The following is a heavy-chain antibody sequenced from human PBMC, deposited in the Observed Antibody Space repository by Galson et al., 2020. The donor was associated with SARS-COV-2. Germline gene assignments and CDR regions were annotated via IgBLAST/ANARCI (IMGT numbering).Heavy chain of an antibody. CDR1: GFTFSSYG. J-gene: IGHJ4*02. V-gene: IGHV3-30*18. CDR3: AKGIYYYDRSGYLPFVY. Sequence: GGSLRLSCAASGFTFSSYGMHWVRQAPGKGLEWVAVLSYDGSNKYYADSVKGRFTISRDNSKNTLYLQMNSLRAEDTAVYYCAKGIYYYDRSGYLPFVYWGQGTLVTVAS. CDR2: LSYDGSNK. D-gene: IGHD3-22*01.